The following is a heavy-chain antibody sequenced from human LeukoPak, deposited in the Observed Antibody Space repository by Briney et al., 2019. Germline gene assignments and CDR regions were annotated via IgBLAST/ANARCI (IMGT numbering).Heavy chain of an antibody. Sequence: SVKVSCKASGGTFSSYAISWVRQAPGQGLEWMGGIIPIFGTANYAQKFQGRVTITADESTSTAYMELSSLRSEDTAVYYCARTAYYYYYMDVWGKGTTVTVSS. V-gene: IGHV1-69*01. CDR3: ARTAYYYYYMDV. J-gene: IGHJ6*03. CDR1: GGTFSSYA. CDR2: IIPIFGTA.